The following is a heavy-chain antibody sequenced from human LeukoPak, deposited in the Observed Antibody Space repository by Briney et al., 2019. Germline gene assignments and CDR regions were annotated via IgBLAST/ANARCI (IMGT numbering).Heavy chain of an antibody. CDR1: GFTVSSNY. J-gene: IGHJ4*02. CDR3: AEGWYYFDY. V-gene: IGHV3-30*02. CDR2: IRYDGSNK. Sequence: GGSLRLSCAASGFTVSSNYMSWVRQAPGKGLEWVAFIRYDGSNKYYADSVKGRFTISRDNSENTLYLQMNSLRAEDTAVYYCAEGWYYFDYWGQGTLVTVSS.